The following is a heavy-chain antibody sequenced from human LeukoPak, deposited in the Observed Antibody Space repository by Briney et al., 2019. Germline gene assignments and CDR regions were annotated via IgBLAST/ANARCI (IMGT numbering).Heavy chain of an antibody. CDR3: ARDQGGDTSY. D-gene: IGHD2-2*01. CDR2: ISSYSDTI. CDR1: GFTFSTYS. J-gene: IGHJ4*02. V-gene: IGHV3-48*01. Sequence: GGSLRLSCAASGFTFSTYSMNWVRQAPGKGLEWISYISSYSDTIDYADSVKGRFTISRDNAKNSLYLQMNSLRAEDTAVYYCARDQGGDTSYWGQGTLVTVSS.